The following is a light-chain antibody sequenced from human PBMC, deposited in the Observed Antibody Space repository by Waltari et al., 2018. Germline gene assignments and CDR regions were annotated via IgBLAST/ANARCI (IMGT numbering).Light chain of an antibody. V-gene: IGLV2-11*01. J-gene: IGLJ7*01. CDR2: EVN. CDR1: SSDIGDYKS. CDR3: CSYVGASTSIL. Sequence: QAVLTQPPSVSGSPGQSVTISCSGASSDIGDYKSISWYQQLPGTAPKLILYEVNKRPSGVSARFSGSKSGNAASLTISGLQADDEADYYCCSYVGASTSILFGGGTRLTVL.